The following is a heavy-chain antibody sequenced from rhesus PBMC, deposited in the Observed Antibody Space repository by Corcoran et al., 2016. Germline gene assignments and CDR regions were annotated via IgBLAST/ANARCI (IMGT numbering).Heavy chain of an antibody. V-gene: IGHV4-122*02. CDR1: GGSISSGYYY. CDR3: ARDQRGAPFDY. J-gene: IGHJ4*01. Sequence: QVQLQESGPGLVKPSETLSLTCAVSGGSISSGYYYWSWFRQPPGKGLVWIGYITYSGSTSYNPSLKSRVTISRDTAKNQFSLKLRSVTAADTAVYYCARDQRGAPFDYWGQGVLVTVSS. D-gene: IGHD3-34*01. CDR2: ITYSGST.